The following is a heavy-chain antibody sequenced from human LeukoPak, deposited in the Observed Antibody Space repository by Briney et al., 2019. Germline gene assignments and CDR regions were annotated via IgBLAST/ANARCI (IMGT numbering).Heavy chain of an antibody. V-gene: IGHV4-4*07. CDR3: ARAPFEYCSGDICYSRHTFDY. D-gene: IGHD2-15*01. J-gene: IGHJ4*02. Sequence: SETLSLTCTVSGGSISSYYWSWIRQPAGKGLEWIGRIYTSGSTDYNPSLKSRVTMSVATSKNQFSLKLGSVTAADTAVYYCARAPFEYCSGDICYSRHTFDYWGQGTLVIVSS. CDR1: GGSISSYY. CDR2: IYTSGST.